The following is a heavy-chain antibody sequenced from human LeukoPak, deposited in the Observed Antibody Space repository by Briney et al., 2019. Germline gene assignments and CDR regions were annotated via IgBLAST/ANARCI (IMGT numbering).Heavy chain of an antibody. J-gene: IGHJ5*02. CDR1: GGSISSYY. CDR2: IYTSGST. CDR3: ARGSQAAAVAANWFDP. D-gene: IGHD6-13*01. Sequence: SETLSLTCTVSGGSISSYYWSWIRQPAGKGLEWIGRIYTSGSTNYNPSLKSRVTMSVDTSKNQFFLKLSSVTAADTAVYYCARGSQAAAVAANWFDPWGQGTLVTVSS. V-gene: IGHV4-4*07.